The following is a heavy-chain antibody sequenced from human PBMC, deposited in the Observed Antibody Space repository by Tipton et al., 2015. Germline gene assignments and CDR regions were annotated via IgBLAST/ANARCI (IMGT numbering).Heavy chain of an antibody. CDR1: GGSFSGFY. CDR3: ARVRGAARADY. Sequence: TLSLTCAVYGGSFSGFYWSWIRQPPGKGLEWIGEINHSGSTKYNPSLKSRVTMSVDTSKNQFSLKLNSVIAADTAVYYCARVRGAARADYWGQGTLVTCTS. CDR2: INHSGST. D-gene: IGHD6-6*01. V-gene: IGHV4-34*01. J-gene: IGHJ4*02.